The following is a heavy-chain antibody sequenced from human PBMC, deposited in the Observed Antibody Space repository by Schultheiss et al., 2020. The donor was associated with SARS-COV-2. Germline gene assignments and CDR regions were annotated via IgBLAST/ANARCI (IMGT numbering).Heavy chain of an antibody. CDR3: AKVPVAGSRYYFDY. CDR1: GFTFSSYS. J-gene: IGHJ4*02. D-gene: IGHD6-19*01. V-gene: IGHV3-21*04. Sequence: GGSLRLSCAASGFTFSSYSMNWVRQAPGKGLEWVSSISSSSSYIYYADSVKGRFTISRDNAKNTLYLQMNSLRAEDTAVYYCAKVPVAGSRYYFDYWGQGTLVTVSS. CDR2: ISSSSSYI.